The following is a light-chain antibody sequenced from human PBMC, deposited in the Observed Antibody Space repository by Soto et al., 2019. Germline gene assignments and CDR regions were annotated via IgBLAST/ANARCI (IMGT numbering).Light chain of an antibody. CDR3: VSYTTSTSSV. CDR2: DVN. V-gene: IGLV2-14*03. J-gene: IGLJ1*01. Sequence: QSPLTQPASVSGSPGQSITISCTGTISDVGGYIYVSWYQQHPGKAPKLMIYDVNNRPSGVSNRFSGSKSGNTASLTISGLQTEDEADYYCVSYTTSTSSVFGSGTKVTVL. CDR1: ISDVGGYIY.